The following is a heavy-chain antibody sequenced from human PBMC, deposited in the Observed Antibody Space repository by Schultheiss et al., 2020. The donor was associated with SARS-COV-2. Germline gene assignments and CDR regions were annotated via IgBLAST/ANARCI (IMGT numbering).Heavy chain of an antibody. CDR1: GFTFSSYW. V-gene: IGHV3-7*03. CDR2: IKQDGSEK. D-gene: IGHD3-3*01. CDR3: ARTQVDTIFGVVLGYYYYYGMDV. J-gene: IGHJ6*02. Sequence: GESLKISCAASGFTFSSYWMSWVRQAPGKGLEWVANIKQDGSEKYYVDSVKGRFTISRDNAKNSLYLQMNSLRAEDTAVYYCARTQVDTIFGVVLGYYYYYGMDVWGQGTTVTVSS.